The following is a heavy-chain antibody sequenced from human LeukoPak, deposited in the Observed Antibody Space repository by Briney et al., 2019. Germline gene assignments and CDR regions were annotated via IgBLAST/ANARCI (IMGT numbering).Heavy chain of an antibody. V-gene: IGHV3-11*04. Sequence: GGSLRLSCAASGFTFSDFYMSWIRQAPGKGLEWVSYISTSGGITYYADSVKGRFTISRDNAKNSMYLQMNSLRAEDTGIYYCARDTCSGGSCYVDNWGQGPLVTVSS. CDR2: ISTSGGIT. CDR1: GFTFSDFY. J-gene: IGHJ4*02. CDR3: ARDTCSGGSCYVDN. D-gene: IGHD2-15*01.